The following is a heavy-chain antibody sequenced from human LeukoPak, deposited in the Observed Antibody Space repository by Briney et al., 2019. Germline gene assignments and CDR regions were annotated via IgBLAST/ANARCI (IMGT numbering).Heavy chain of an antibody. D-gene: IGHD2-2*01. V-gene: IGHV4-59*02. Sequence: SETLSLTCTVSGGSVRSYYRSWIRQPPGKGLEWIGYIYYSGSTNYNPSLKSRVTISVDTSKNQFSLKLSSVTAADTAVYYCARESIVVVPAAVRGPSAGYMDVWGKGTTVTVSS. J-gene: IGHJ6*03. CDR1: GGSVRSYY. CDR2: IYYSGST. CDR3: ARESIVVVPAAVRGPSAGYMDV.